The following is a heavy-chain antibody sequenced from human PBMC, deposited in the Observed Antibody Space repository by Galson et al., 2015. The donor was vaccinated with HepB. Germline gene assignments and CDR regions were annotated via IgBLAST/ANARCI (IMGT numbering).Heavy chain of an antibody. D-gene: IGHD2-2*01. Sequence: QSGAEVKKPGESLKISCKGSGYSFTSYWIGWVRQMPGKGLEWMGIIYPGDSDTRYSPSFQGQVTISADKSISTAYLQWSSLKASDTAMYYCATPGPRAVVPAAGAEYFQHWGQGTLVTVSS. CDR3: ATPGPRAVVPAAGAEYFQH. V-gene: IGHV5-51*03. J-gene: IGHJ1*01. CDR1: GYSFTSYW. CDR2: IYPGDSDT.